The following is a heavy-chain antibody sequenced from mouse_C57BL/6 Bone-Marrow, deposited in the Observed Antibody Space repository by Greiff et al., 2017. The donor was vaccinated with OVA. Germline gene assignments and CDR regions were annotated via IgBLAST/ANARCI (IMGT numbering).Heavy chain of an antibody. CDR1: GFNIKDDY. J-gene: IGHJ3*01. Sequence: EVKLQESGAELVRPGASVKLSCTASGFNIKDDYMHWVKQRPEQGLEWIGWIDPENGDTEYASKFQGKATITADTSSNTAYLQLSSLTSEDTAVYYCTTGKYDGYSAWFAYWGQGTLVTVSA. V-gene: IGHV14-4*01. CDR2: IDPENGDT. D-gene: IGHD2-3*01. CDR3: TTGKYDGYSAWFAY.